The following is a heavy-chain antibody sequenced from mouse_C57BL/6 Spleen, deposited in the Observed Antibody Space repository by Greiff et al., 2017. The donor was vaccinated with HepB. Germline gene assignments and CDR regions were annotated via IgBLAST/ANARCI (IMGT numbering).Heavy chain of an antibody. Sequence: DVMLVESGEGLVKPGGSLKLSCAASGFTFSSYAMSWVRQTPEKRLEWVAYISSGGDYIYYADTVKGRFTISRDNARNTLYLQMSSLKSEDTAMYYCTRDRDGYYWYFDVWGTVTTVTVSS. D-gene: IGHD2-3*01. CDR2: ISSGGDYI. J-gene: IGHJ1*03. CDR3: TRDRDGYYWYFDV. CDR1: GFTFSSYA. V-gene: IGHV5-9-1*02.